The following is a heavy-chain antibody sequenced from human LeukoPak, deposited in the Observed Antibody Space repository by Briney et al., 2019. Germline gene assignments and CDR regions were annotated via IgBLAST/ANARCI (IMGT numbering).Heavy chain of an antibody. CDR2: MNPNSGNT. J-gene: IGHJ6*02. Sequence: ASVKVSCKASGYTFTSYDINWVRQATGQGLEWMGWMNPNSGNTGYAQKFQGRVTMTRNTSISTAYMELSSQRSEDTAVYYCARTSRGSGSYYNVGYHGMDVWGQGTTVTVSS. D-gene: IGHD3-10*01. CDR3: ARTSRGSGSYYNVGYHGMDV. V-gene: IGHV1-8*01. CDR1: GYTFTSYD.